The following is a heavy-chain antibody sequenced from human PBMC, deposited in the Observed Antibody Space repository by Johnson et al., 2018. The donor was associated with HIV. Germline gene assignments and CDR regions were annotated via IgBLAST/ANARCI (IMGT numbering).Heavy chain of an antibody. D-gene: IGHD6-19*01. V-gene: IGHV3-13*01. Sequence: VQLVESGGGVVQPGRSLRLSCAASGFTFSSYDMHWVRQATGKGLEWVSAIGTAGDTYYPGSVKGRFTISRENAKTTLYLQMNSLRAGDTAVYFCARGKDMAGTGAFDIWGQGTMVTVSS. CDR2: IGTAGDT. CDR1: GFTFSSYD. CDR3: ARGKDMAGTGAFDI. J-gene: IGHJ3*02.